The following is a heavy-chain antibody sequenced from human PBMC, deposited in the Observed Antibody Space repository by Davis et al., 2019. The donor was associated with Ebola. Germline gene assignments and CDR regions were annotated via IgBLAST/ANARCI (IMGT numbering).Heavy chain of an antibody. CDR3: ARGGSWGLGGEDY. D-gene: IGHD1-26*01. Sequence: GGSLRLSCAASGFTFSSYAMSWVRQAPGKGLEWVSAISGSGGSTYYADSVKGRFTISRDNSKNTLYLQMNSLRAEDTAVYYCARGGSWGLGGEDYWGQGTLVTVSS. CDR1: GFTFSSYA. CDR2: ISGSGGST. V-gene: IGHV3-23*01. J-gene: IGHJ4*02.